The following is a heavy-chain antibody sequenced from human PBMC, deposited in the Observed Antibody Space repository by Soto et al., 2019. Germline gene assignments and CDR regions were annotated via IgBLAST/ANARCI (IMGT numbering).Heavy chain of an antibody. CDR1: GGSISSYY. CDR2: IYYSGST. J-gene: IGHJ4*02. D-gene: IGHD1-26*01. V-gene: IGHV4-59*01. Sequence: QVQLQESGPGLVKPSETLSLTCTVSGGSISSYYWSWIRQPPGKGLEWIGYIYYSGSTNYNPSLKSRVTTSVDTSKNQFCLKLTSVTAADTAVYYGARVVRVGENPHFDYWGQGTLVTVSS. CDR3: ARVVRVGENPHFDY.